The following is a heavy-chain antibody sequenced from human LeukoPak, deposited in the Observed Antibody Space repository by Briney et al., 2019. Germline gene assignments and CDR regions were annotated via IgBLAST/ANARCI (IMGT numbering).Heavy chain of an antibody. D-gene: IGHD5-24*01. V-gene: IGHV1-69*04. Sequence: GASVKVSCKASGYTFTSYGLSWVRQAPGQGLEWMGRIIPILGIANYAQKFQGRVTITADKSTSTAYMELSSLRSEDTAVYYCAREPLEMATTYSDYWGQGTLVTVSS. J-gene: IGHJ4*02. CDR3: AREPLEMATTYSDY. CDR2: IIPILGIA. CDR1: GYTFTSYG.